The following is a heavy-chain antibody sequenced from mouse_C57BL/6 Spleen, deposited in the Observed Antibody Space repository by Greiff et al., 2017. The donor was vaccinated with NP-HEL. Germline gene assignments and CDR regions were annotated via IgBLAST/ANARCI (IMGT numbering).Heavy chain of an antibody. D-gene: IGHD2-3*01. J-gene: IGHJ4*01. V-gene: IGHV1-54*01. Sequence: QVQLQQSGAELVRPGTSVKVSCKASGYAFTNYLIEWVKQRPGQGLEWIGVINPGSGGTNYNEKFKGKATLTADKSSSTAYMQLSSLTSEDSAVYFCAKSGYDGYYVDYAMDYWGQVTSVTVSS. CDR1: GYAFTNYL. CDR3: AKSGYDGYYVDYAMDY. CDR2: INPGSGGT.